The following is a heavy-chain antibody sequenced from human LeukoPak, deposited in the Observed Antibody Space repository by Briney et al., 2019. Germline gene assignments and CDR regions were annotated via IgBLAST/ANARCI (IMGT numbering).Heavy chain of an antibody. CDR1: GFNFNNHE. Sequence: PGGSLRLSCAASGFNFNNHEMNWVRQAPGKGLEWVANIKQDGSEKNYVDFVKGRFTISRDNAKNSLDLQMNSLRAEDTAMYYCARARGDGYQWYFDLWGRGTLVTVSS. D-gene: IGHD5-24*01. CDR3: ARARGDGYQWYFDL. J-gene: IGHJ2*01. CDR2: IKQDGSEK. V-gene: IGHV3-7*01.